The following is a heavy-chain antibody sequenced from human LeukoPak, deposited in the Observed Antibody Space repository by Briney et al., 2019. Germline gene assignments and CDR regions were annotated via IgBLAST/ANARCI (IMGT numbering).Heavy chain of an antibody. CDR2: IYYSGST. D-gene: IGHD6-19*01. J-gene: IGHJ5*02. V-gene: IGHV4-39*01. Sequence: SETLSLTCTVSXXSISSSSYYWGWIRQPPGKGLEWIGSIYYSGSTYYNPSLKSRVTISVDTSKNQFSLKLSSVTAADTAVYYCAYSSGFLRWFDPWGQGTLVTVSS. CDR1: XXSISSSSYY. CDR3: AYSSGFLRWFDP.